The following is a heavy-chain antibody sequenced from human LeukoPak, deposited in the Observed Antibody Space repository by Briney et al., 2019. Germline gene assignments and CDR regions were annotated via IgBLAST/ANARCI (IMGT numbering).Heavy chain of an antibody. V-gene: IGHV1-46*01. Sequence: GASVKVSCKASGYTFTSYYMHWVRQAPGQGLEWMGIIIPSGGSTSYAQKFQGRVTMTRDTSTSTVYMELSSLRSEDTAVYYCAREQRWLLDAFDIWGQGTMVTVSS. CDR1: GYTFTSYY. J-gene: IGHJ3*02. CDR2: IIPSGGST. D-gene: IGHD5-24*01. CDR3: AREQRWLLDAFDI.